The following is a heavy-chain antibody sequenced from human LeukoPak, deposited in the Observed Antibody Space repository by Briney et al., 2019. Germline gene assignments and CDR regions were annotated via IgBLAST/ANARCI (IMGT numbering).Heavy chain of an antibody. D-gene: IGHD3-16*01. J-gene: IGHJ4*02. Sequence: GGSLRLSCVASGFTFNNYWKSWVRPPPGQGLERVANIKEDGSQKNYVESVKGRFTISRDNAKNSLYLQMNRVRAEDTAVYYCARDQRDGMILFDYWGQGKLVIVSS. CDR3: ARDQRDGMILFDY. V-gene: IGHV3-7*01. CDR2: IKEDGSQK. CDR1: GFTFNNYW.